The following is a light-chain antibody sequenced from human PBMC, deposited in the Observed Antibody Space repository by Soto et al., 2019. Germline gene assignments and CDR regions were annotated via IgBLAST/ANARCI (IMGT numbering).Light chain of an antibody. V-gene: IGLV2-18*02. CDR2: EVS. J-gene: IGLJ2*01. CDR3: SSYISSDTLV. CDR1: SSDVGHYNL. Sequence: QSALTQPPSVSGSPGPSVTISCTGTSSDVGHYNLVSGYQQPPGTVPKLLIYEVSTRPSGVPDRFSGSKSGNTASLTISGLQAEDEADYYCSSYISSDTLVFGGGTKLTVL.